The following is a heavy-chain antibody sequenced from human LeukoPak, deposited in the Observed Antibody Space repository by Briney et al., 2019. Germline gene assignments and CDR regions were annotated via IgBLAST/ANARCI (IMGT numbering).Heavy chain of an antibody. D-gene: IGHD2-15*01. V-gene: IGHV1-69*01. CDR2: IIPIFGST. J-gene: IGHJ4*02. CDR3: AGGLYCSGGGCYTGFFDS. CDR1: GGALSTYA. Sequence: GSSVKVSCKASGGALSTYAISWVRQAPGQGLEWMGGIIPIFGSTSYAQNLQGRVTITADESTYTTYMELTGLKAEDTAVYSCAGGLYCSGGGCYTGFFDSWGQGTLVTVSS.